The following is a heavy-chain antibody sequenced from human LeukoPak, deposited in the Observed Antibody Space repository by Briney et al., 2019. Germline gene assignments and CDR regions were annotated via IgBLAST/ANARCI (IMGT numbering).Heavy chain of an antibody. V-gene: IGHV3-30*02. CDR2: IRYDGSNK. J-gene: IGHJ3*02. Sequence: PGGSLRLSCAASGFTFSSYGMHWVRQAPGKGLEWVAFIRYDGSNKYYADSVKGRFTISRDNSKNTLYLQMNSLRAEDTAVYYCAKDLVPSVLPQEGYAFDIWGQGTMVTVSS. CDR1: GFTFSSYG. D-gene: IGHD4/OR15-4a*01. CDR3: AKDLVPSVLPQEGYAFDI.